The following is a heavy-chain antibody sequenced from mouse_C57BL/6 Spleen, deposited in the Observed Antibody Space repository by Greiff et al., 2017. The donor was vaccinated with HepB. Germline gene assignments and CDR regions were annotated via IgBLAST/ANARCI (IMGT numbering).Heavy chain of an antibody. CDR3: ARRAGVSPDN. Sequence: EVMLVESGGDLVKPGGSLKLSCAASGFTFSSYGMSWVRQTPDKRLEWVATISSGGSYTYYPDSVKGRVTISRDNAKSTLYLQMSSLKSEDTAMYYCARRAGVSPDNWGQGTTLTVSS. V-gene: IGHV5-6*02. CDR1: GFTFSSYG. J-gene: IGHJ2*01. CDR2: ISSGGSYT.